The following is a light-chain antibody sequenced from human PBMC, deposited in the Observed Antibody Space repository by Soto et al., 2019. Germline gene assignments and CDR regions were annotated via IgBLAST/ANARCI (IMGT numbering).Light chain of an antibody. CDR1: HIGCKS. J-gene: IGLJ1*01. V-gene: IGLV3-21*02. CDR2: DDS. CDR3: LVRDSSTTHV. Sequence: SYGLTQPASMSVGRGQMDRITCGGNHIGCKSVHWYQRKPGQAPVLVVDDDSDRPSGIPERFSGSNSGNTATLTISRVEPGDEADYFCLVRDSSTTHVFAPGPKVTLL.